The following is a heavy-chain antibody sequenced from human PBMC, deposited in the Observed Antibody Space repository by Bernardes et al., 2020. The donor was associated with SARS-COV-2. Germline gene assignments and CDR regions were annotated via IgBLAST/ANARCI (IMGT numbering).Heavy chain of an antibody. J-gene: IGHJ5*02. CDR2: ISWNSGSI. CDR1: GFTFDDYA. CDR3: ASKAAAEDWFDP. Sequence: GGSLRLSCAASGFTFDDYAMHWVRQAPGKGLEWVSGISWNSGSIGYADSVKGRFTISRDNAKNSLYLQMNSLRAEDTALYYCASKAAAEDWFDPWGQGTLVTVSS. D-gene: IGHD6-13*01. V-gene: IGHV3-9*01.